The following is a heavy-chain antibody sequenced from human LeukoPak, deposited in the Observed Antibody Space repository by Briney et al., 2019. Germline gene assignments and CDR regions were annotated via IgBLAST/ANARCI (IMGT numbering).Heavy chain of an antibody. CDR1: GGTFSSYA. CDR2: IIPIFGTA. CDR3: ARGVVVVAASVYFDY. D-gene: IGHD2-15*01. J-gene: IGHJ4*02. V-gene: IGHV1-69*05. Sequence: SVKVSCKASGGTFSSYAISWVRQAPGQGLEWMGGIIPIFGTANYAQKYQGRVTITTDESTSTAYMELSSLRSEDTAVYYCARGVVVVAASVYFDYWGQGTLVTVSS.